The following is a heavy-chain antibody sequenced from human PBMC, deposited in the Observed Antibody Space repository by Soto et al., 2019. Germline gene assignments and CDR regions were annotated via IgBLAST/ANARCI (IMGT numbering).Heavy chain of an antibody. V-gene: IGHV1-69*01. CDR3: ARGGKERFRGPGMDV. J-gene: IGHJ6*02. CDR1: GGNFNTYA. CDR2: LITFYGAA. D-gene: IGHD1-1*01. Sequence: QVQLVQSGAEVREPGSSVRLSCQASGGNFNTYAFNWVRQAPGQGLEWLGGLITFYGAAMYAQKFQGRVTITADEFRTTVYMELSSLRYDDTAVYYCARGGKERFRGPGMDVWGQGTTVTVSS.